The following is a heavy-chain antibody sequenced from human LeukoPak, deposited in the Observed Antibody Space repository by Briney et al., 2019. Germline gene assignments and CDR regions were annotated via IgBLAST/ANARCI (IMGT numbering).Heavy chain of an antibody. D-gene: IGHD3-22*01. J-gene: IGHJ4*02. Sequence: GRSLRLSCVGYGFTFSSHAISWVCQAPGKGPEWVSVISAGGDSTYYADSVKGRFTIFRDNSKNTLYLQLNSLRAEDTAVYYCVYYDSSGYYYGRLRYWGQGTLVTVSS. CDR1: GFTFSSHA. V-gene: IGHV3-23*01. CDR3: VYYDSSGYYYGRLRY. CDR2: ISAGGDST.